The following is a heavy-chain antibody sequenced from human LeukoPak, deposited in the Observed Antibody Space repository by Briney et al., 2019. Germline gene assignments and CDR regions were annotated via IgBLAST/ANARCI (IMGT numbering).Heavy chain of an antibody. D-gene: IGHD1-14*01. CDR3: AKEAVRKFDFHY. V-gene: IGHV3-53*01. J-gene: IGHJ4*02. CDR1: GFTVSSNY. CDR2: IYSGGST. Sequence: GGSLRLSCAASGFTVSSNYINWVRQAPGKGLEWVSVIYSGGSTYYVDSVKGRFTISRDNSKNTLYLQMNSLRAEDTAVYYCAKEAVRKFDFHYWGQGTLVTVSS.